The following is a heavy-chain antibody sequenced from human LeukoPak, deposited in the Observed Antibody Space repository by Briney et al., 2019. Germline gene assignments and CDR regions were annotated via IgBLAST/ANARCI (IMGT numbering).Heavy chain of an antibody. D-gene: IGHD4-17*01. Sequence: SVKVSCKASGFTFTSHDYNWVRQATGQGLEWMGWMNPSGNTGYAQKFQGRVTMTTDTATTTAYMELKSLTSDDTAVYYCTRGYGDGDWYFDPWGWGTPVTVSS. CDR2: MNPSGNT. V-gene: IGHV1-8*01. CDR3: TRGYGDGDWYFDP. CDR1: GFTFTSHD. J-gene: IGHJ2*01.